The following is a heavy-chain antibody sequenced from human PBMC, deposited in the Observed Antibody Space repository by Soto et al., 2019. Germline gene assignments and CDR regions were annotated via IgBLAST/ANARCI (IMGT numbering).Heavy chain of an antibody. CDR3: AGSGYSGYDIREVNDYVWGFDY. D-gene: IGHD5-12*01. V-gene: IGHV4-39*01. CDR1: GGSISSSSYY. Sequence: QLQLQESGPGLVKPSETLSLTCTVSGGSISSSSYYWGWIRQPPGKGLEWIGSIYYSGSTYYNPSLKSRVTISVDTSKNQFSLKLSSVTAADTAVYYCAGSGYSGYDIREVNDYVWGFDYWGQGTLVTVSS. J-gene: IGHJ4*02. CDR2: IYYSGST.